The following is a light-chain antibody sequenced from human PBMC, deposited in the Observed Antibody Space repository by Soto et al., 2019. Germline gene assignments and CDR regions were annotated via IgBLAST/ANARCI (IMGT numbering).Light chain of an antibody. CDR2: GAS. Sequence: IVLTQSPGTLSLSPGERATLSCRASQSVSSTYIAWYQQNPGQAPRLLIYGASSRATGIPDRFSGSGSGTDFTLTISRLEPEDFAVYFCQQYGTSPPFTFGQGTKVEIK. CDR3: QQYGTSPPFT. J-gene: IGKJ2*01. V-gene: IGKV3-20*01. CDR1: QSVSSTY.